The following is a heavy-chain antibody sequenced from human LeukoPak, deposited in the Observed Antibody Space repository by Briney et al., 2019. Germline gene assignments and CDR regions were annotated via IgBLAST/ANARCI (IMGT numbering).Heavy chain of an antibody. Sequence: SETLSLTCAVYGGSFSGYYRSWVRQPPGKGLEWIGEINNSGNTKYNPSLKSRVTISVDTSKNQFSLNLTSVTAADTAVYYCATFGSSTWYKGAFDIWGQGTMVTVAS. D-gene: IGHD6-13*01. V-gene: IGHV4-34*01. CDR3: ATFGSSTWYKGAFDI. CDR1: GGSFSGYY. J-gene: IGHJ3*02. CDR2: INNSGNT.